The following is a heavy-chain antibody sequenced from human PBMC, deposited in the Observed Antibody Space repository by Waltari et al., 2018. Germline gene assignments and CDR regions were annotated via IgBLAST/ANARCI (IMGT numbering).Heavy chain of an antibody. D-gene: IGHD6-6*01. CDR2: ISSSSSYI. Sequence: EVQLVESGGGLVKPGGSLRLSCAASGFTFSSSSMNWVRQAPGKGLEWVSSISSSSSYIYYADSVKGRFTISRDNAKNSLYLQMNSLRAEDTAVYYCARIEYSSSSALDYWGQGTLVTVSS. V-gene: IGHV3-21*01. CDR3: ARIEYSSSSALDY. CDR1: GFTFSSSS. J-gene: IGHJ4*02.